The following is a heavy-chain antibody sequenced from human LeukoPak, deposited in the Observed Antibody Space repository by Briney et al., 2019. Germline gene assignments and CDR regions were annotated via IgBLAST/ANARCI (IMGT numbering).Heavy chain of an antibody. V-gene: IGHV4-38-2*02. J-gene: IGHJ4*02. CDR1: GYSISSGYY. CDR3: ARGYTTVPIDY. D-gene: IGHD4-17*01. Sequence: SETLSLTCTVSGYSISSGYYWGWIRQPPGKGLEWIGSIYHSGSTNYNPSLKSRVTISVDTSKNQFSLKLSSVTAADTAVYYCARGYTTVPIDYWGQGTLVTVSS. CDR2: IYHSGST.